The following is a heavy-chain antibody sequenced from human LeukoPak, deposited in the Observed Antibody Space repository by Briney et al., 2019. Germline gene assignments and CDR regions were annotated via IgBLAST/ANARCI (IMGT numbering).Heavy chain of an antibody. CDR3: ARADYSSTWSHDYYYMDV. V-gene: IGHV3-23*01. CDR1: GFTFSSYA. CDR2: ISGSGGST. J-gene: IGHJ6*03. D-gene: IGHD6-13*01. Sequence: GGSLRLSCAASGFTFSSYAMSWVRQAPGKGLEWVSAISGSGGSTYYADSVKGRFTISRDNSKNTLYPQMISLRAEDTAVYYCARADYSSTWSHDYYYMDVWGKGTTVTVSS.